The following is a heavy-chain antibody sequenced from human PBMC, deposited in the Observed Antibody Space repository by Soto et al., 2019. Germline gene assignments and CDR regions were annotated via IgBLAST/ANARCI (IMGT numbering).Heavy chain of an antibody. J-gene: IGHJ5*02. V-gene: IGHV1-3*01. D-gene: IGHD2-8*01. CDR2: INAGNGNT. CDR3: ARTDIVLMVYAIPGVWFDP. CDR1: GYTFTSYA. Sequence: ASVKVSCKASGYTFTSYAMHWVRQAPGQRLEWMGWINAGNGNTKYSQKFQGRVTITRDTSASTAYMELSSLRSEDTAVYYCARTDIVLMVYAIPGVWFDPWGQGTLVTVSS.